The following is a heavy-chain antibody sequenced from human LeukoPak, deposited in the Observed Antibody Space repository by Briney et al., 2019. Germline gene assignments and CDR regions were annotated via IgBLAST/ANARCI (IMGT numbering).Heavy chain of an antibody. J-gene: IGHJ4*02. CDR2: ISGSGGST. Sequence: QPGGSLRLSCAASGFTFSSYEMNWVRQAPGKGLEWVSAISGSGGSTYYADSVKGRFTISRDNSKNTLYLQMNSLRAEDTAVYYCAKDADGSGSYYLNPFDYWGQGTLVTVSS. CDR1: GFTFSSYE. D-gene: IGHD3-10*01. V-gene: IGHV3-23*01. CDR3: AKDADGSGSYYLNPFDY.